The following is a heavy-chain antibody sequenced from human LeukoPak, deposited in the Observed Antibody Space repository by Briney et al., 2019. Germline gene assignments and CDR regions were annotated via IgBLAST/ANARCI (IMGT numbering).Heavy chain of an antibody. CDR1: GYTFTSYG. V-gene: IGHV1-18*01. D-gene: IGHD2-2*02. CDR2: ISAYNGNN. CDR3: ARVLDCSSTSCYTEVYNWFDP. Sequence: ASVKVSCKASGYTFTSYGISWVRQPPGQGLEWMGWISAYNGNNNYAQKLQGRVTMTTDPSTSTAYMELRSLRSDDTAVYYCARVLDCSSTSCYTEVYNWFDPWGQGTLVTVSS. J-gene: IGHJ5*02.